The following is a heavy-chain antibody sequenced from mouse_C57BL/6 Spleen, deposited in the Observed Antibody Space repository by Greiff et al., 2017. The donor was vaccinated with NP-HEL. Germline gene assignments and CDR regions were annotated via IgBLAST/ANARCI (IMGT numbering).Heavy chain of an antibody. CDR2: LPPNSGST. CDR1: GYTFTSYW. J-gene: IGHJ2*01. CDR3: ASSPAPYYFDY. Sequence: VQLQQPGAELVKPGASVKLSCKASGYTFTSYWMHWVKQRPGQGLEWIGMLPPNSGSTNYNEKFKSKATLNVDKSSRTAYMQLSSLTSEDSAVYYCASSPAPYYFDYWGQGTTLTVSS. V-gene: IGHV1-64*01.